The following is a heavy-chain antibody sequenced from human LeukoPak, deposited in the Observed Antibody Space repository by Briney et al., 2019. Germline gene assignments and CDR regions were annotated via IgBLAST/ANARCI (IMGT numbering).Heavy chain of an antibody. D-gene: IGHD3-22*01. Sequence: PSETLPLTCTVSGYSISSGYYWGWIRQPPGKGLEWIGSIYHSGSTYYNPSLKSRVTISVDTSKNQFSLKLSSVTAADTAVYYCARATYYYDSSGYWTLEFDFDIWGQGTMVTVSS. CDR3: ARATYYYDSSGYWTLEFDFDI. CDR1: GYSISSGYY. J-gene: IGHJ3*02. V-gene: IGHV4-38-2*02. CDR2: IYHSGST.